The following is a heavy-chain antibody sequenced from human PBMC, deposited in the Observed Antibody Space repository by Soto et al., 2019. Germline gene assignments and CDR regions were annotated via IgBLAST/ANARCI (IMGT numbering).Heavy chain of an antibody. D-gene: IGHD2-15*01. CDR3: ASYCSGGSCYSNWFDP. CDR2: IYHSGGT. CDR1: GGSISSGGYS. Sequence: SETLSLTCAVSGGSISSGGYSWSWIRQPPGKGLEWIGYIYHSGGTYYNPSLKSRVTISVDRSKNQFPLKLSSVTAADTAVYYCASYCSGGSCYSNWFDPWGQGTLVTVSS. J-gene: IGHJ5*02. V-gene: IGHV4-30-2*01.